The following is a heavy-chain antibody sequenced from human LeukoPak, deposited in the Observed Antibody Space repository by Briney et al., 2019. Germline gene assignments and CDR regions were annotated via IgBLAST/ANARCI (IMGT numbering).Heavy chain of an antibody. V-gene: IGHV4-59*02. CDR3: ARARIAAAGDFDY. J-gene: IGHJ4*02. Sequence: SETLSLTCTVSGGSVSDYYWSWIRQSPGKGLEWIGYIYYTGSTTYNPSLKSRVTISVDTSKNQFSLKLSSVTAADTAVYYCARARIAAAGDFDYWGQGTLVTVSS. CDR2: IYYTGST. D-gene: IGHD6-13*01. CDR1: GGSVSDYY.